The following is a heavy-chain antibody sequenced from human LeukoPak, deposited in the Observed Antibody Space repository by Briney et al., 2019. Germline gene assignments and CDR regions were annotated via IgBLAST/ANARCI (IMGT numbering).Heavy chain of an antibody. CDR1: GFTFSDYY. CDR3: ARTAYCGGDCYSPPDSPFDY. V-gene: IGHV3-11*01. Sequence: GGSLRLSCAASGFTFSDYYMSWIRQAPGKGLEWVSYISSSGSTIYYADSVKGRFTISRDNAKNSLYLQMNSLRAEDTAVYYCARTAYCGGDCYSPPDSPFDYWGQGTLVTVSS. D-gene: IGHD2-21*02. CDR2: ISSSGSTI. J-gene: IGHJ4*02.